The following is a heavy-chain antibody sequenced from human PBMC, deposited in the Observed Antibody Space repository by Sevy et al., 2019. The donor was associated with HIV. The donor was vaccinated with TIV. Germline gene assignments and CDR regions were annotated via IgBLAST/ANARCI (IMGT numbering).Heavy chain of an antibody. CDR3: AISDATSRFGYYYFAMDF. J-gene: IGHJ6*02. CDR2: ISYTSTTI. D-gene: IGHD3-22*01. V-gene: IGHV3-48*02. Sequence: GESLKISCAVSGFTFNTYNMNWVRQAPGKGLEWVSYISYTSTTIYYADSVRGRFTISRDNAKNTLYLQMNSLRDEDTAVYYCAISDATSRFGYYYFAMDFWGQGTSVTVSS. CDR1: GFTFNTYN.